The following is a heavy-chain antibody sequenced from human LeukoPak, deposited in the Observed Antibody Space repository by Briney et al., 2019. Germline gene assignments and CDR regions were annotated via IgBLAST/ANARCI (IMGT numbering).Heavy chain of an antibody. D-gene: IGHD3-22*01. CDR3: ARDLRYYDSSGSDY. CDR2: IWYDGSNK. CDR1: GFSFSSYW. Sequence: GGSLRLSCAASGFSFSSYWMSWVRQAPGKGLEWVAVIWYDGSNKYYADSVKGRFTISRDNSKNTLYLQMNSLRAEDTAVYYCARDLRYYDSSGSDYWGQGTLVTVSS. J-gene: IGHJ4*02. V-gene: IGHV3-33*08.